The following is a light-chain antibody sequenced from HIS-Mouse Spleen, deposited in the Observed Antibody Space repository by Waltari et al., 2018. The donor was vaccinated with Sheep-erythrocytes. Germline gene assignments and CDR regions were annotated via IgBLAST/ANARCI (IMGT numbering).Light chain of an antibody. CDR2: EGS. J-gene: IGLJ2*01. Sequence: QSALTQPASVSGSPGQSITISCTGTSSYVGSYNLVSWYQQHPGKDPKLMIHEGSKRPSGVSNRFSGSKSGNTSSLTISGLQAEDEADYYCCSYAGSSTLVFGGGTKLTVL. CDR3: CSYAGSSTLV. V-gene: IGLV2-23*01. CDR1: SSYVGSYNL.